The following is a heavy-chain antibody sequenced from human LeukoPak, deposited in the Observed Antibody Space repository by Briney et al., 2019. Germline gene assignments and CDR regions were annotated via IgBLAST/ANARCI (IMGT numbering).Heavy chain of an antibody. D-gene: IGHD3-9*01. CDR3: ARVDRNTDWYEDY. CDR1: GFTFSDHS. Sequence: GGSLRLSCAASGFTFSDHSMSWLRQAPGKGLEWVSYISSRSKTRDFADFVKGRFTIYRDDAKNSLYLQMNSLRDEDAAVYYCARVDRNTDWYEDYWGQGTLVTVSS. V-gene: IGHV3-48*02. CDR2: ISSRSKTR. J-gene: IGHJ4*02.